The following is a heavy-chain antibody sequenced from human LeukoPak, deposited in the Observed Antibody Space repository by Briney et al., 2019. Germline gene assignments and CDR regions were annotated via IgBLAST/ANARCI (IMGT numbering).Heavy chain of an antibody. Sequence: GGSLRLSCAASGFTFSSNGMHWVRPAPGKGREWVAVITYDGTNKYYPDSVKGPFNISRDNSKNTVYLQMNSLRAEDTAVYYCAKGRYYPKDFFDYWGQGTLVTVSS. CDR3: AKGRYYPKDFFDY. CDR1: GFTFSSNG. V-gene: IGHV3-30*18. D-gene: IGHD3-10*01. CDR2: ITYDGTNK. J-gene: IGHJ4*02.